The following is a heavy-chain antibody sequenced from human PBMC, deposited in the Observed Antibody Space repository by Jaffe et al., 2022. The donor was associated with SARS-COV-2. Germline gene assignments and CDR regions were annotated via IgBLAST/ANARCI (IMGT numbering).Heavy chain of an antibody. CDR3: TRARNCSGGSCYRSGYFDY. J-gene: IGHJ4*02. V-gene: IGHV3-49*05. CDR2: IRSKAYGGTT. Sequence: EVQLVESGGGLVKPGRSLRLSCTASGFTFGDYAMSWFRQAPGKGLEWVGFIRSKAYGGTTEYAASVKGRFTISRDDSKSIAYLQMNSLKTEDTAVYYCTRARNCSGGSCYRSGYFDYWGQGTLVTVSS. D-gene: IGHD2-15*01. CDR1: GFTFGDYA.